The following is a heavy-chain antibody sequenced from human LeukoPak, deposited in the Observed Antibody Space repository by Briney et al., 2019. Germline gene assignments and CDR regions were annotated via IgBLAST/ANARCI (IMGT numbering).Heavy chain of an antibody. V-gene: IGHV3-21*01. CDR3: ARDLEEYCSGGSCSLFDY. J-gene: IGHJ4*02. Sequence: TGGSLRLSCAASGFTFSSYSMNWVRQAPGKGLEWVSSISSSSSYIYYADSVKGRFTISRDNAKNSLYLQMNSLRAEETAVYYCARDLEEYCSGGSCSLFDYWGQGTLVTVSS. CDR1: GFTFSSYS. CDR2: ISSSSSYI. D-gene: IGHD2-15*01.